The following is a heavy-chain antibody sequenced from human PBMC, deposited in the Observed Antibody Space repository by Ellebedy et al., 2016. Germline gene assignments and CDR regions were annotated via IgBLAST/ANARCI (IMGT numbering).Heavy chain of an antibody. Sequence: GGSLRLSXAASGFTFRDYAMSWVRQAPGKGLEWVSAIRGRGFSTYYTDSVKGRFTIARDNSKNTLSLQMDSLRVEDTAVYYCAREEGGRFDYWGQGALVTVSS. CDR3: AREEGGRFDY. J-gene: IGHJ4*02. V-gene: IGHV3-23*01. CDR2: IRGRGFST. CDR1: GFTFRDYA.